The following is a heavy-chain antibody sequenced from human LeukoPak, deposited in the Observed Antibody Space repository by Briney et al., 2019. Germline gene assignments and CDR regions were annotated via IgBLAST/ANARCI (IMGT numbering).Heavy chain of an antibody. CDR3: AREWYYYDSSGPDNWYFDL. CDR2: IYYSGST. J-gene: IGHJ2*01. D-gene: IGHD3-22*01. Sequence: SETLSLTCTVSGGSISSYYWSWIRQPPGKGLEWIGYIYYSGSTNYNPSLKSRVTISVDTSKNQFSLKLSSVTAADTAVYYCAREWYYYDSSGPDNWYFDLWGRGTLVTVSS. CDR1: GGSISSYY. V-gene: IGHV4-59*01.